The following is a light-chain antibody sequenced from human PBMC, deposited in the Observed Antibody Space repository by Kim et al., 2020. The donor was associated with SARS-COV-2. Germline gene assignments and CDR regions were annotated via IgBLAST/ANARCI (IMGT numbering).Light chain of an antibody. CDR2: GKN. Sequence: SSELTQDPAMSVALGQTVRITCQGDSLRSYYASWYQQKPGQAPVLVIYGKNNRPSGIPDRFSGSSSGNTASLTITGAQAEDEADYYCSSRASSDNHQVFG. CDR3: SSRASSDNHQV. J-gene: IGLJ1*01. CDR1: SLRSYY. V-gene: IGLV3-19*01.